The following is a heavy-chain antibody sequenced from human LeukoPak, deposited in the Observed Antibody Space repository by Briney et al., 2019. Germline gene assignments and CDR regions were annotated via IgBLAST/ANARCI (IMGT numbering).Heavy chain of an antibody. V-gene: IGHV3-7*01. Sequence: GGSLRLSCGASGFTFSSYWMSWVRQAPGKGLEWVANIKEDGSDKYYVDSVKGRFTISRDNAKNTLYLQMNSLRDEDTAVYYCARGSLVDSWGQGTLVTVSS. CDR2: IKEDGSDK. J-gene: IGHJ4*02. D-gene: IGHD2-15*01. CDR1: GFTFSSYW. CDR3: ARGSLVDS.